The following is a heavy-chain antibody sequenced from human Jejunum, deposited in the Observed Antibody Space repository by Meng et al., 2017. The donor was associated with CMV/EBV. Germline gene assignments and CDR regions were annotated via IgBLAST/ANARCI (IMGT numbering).Heavy chain of an antibody. CDR2: IYYSGTT. D-gene: IGHD2-15*01. J-gene: IGHJ3*02. CDR3: AKFCSGGSCYSFRTFDI. CDR1: SISSDGHY. V-gene: IGHV4-31*02. Sequence: SISSDGHYWSWIRQRPGKDLEWIGYIYYSGTTYYNPSLRSRSTISVDTSKNQFSLKLSSVTAADTAVYYCAKFCSGGSCYSFRTFDIWGQGTLVTVSS.